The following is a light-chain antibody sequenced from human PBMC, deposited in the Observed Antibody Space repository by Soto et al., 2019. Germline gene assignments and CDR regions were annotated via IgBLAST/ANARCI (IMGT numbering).Light chain of an antibody. J-gene: IGKJ5*01. Sequence: IQLTQSPSSLSASVGDRVTITCRASQDIGIYLAWYQQKPGKAPNLLIYAASSLQRGVPSRFSGSGSGTDFTLTISCLQSEDFATYYCQQYYSYPITFGQGTRLEIK. V-gene: IGKV1-9*01. CDR2: AAS. CDR1: QDIGIY. CDR3: QQYYSYPIT.